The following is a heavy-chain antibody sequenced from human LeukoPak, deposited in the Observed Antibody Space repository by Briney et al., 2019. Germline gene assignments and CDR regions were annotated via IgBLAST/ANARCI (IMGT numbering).Heavy chain of an antibody. D-gene: IGHD2-15*01. J-gene: IGHJ3*02. Sequence: NPGGSLRLSCAASGFTFSNAWMSWVRQAPGKGLEWVGRIKRKTDGGTTDYAAPVKGRFTISRDDSKNTLYLQMNSLRAEDTAVYYCASSRYCSGGSCTDIWGQGTMVTVSS. V-gene: IGHV3-15*01. CDR3: ASSRYCSGGSCTDI. CDR2: IKRKTDGGTT. CDR1: GFTFSNAW.